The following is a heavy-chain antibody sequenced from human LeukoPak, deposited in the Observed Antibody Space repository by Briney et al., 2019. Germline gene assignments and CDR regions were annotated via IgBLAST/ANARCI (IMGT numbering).Heavy chain of an antibody. Sequence: SETLSLTCTVSGGSISSYYWSWFRQSPGKGLEWIGHIFYSGSTNYSPSLASRVTISIDTSEKQFSLSLRSVTAADTAIYYCARDFGGYSGYDYFDYWGQGTLVTVSS. CDR3: ARDFGGYSGYDYFDY. V-gene: IGHV4-59*12. D-gene: IGHD5-12*01. CDR2: IFYSGST. CDR1: GGSISSYY. J-gene: IGHJ4*02.